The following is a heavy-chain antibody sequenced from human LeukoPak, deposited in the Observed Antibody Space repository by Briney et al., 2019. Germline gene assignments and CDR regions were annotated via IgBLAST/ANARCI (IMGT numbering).Heavy chain of an antibody. CDR3: ARVGGVPEWYQLPRYYYYGMDV. J-gene: IGHJ6*02. D-gene: IGHD2-2*01. Sequence: SETLSLTCTVSGGSIGSGSYYWSWIRQHPGKGPEWIGYIYYSGSTYYNPSLKSRVTISVDTSKNQFSLKLSSVTAADTAVYYCARVGGVPEWYQLPRYYYYGMDVWGQGTTVTVSS. V-gene: IGHV4-31*03. CDR1: GGSIGSGSYY. CDR2: IYYSGST.